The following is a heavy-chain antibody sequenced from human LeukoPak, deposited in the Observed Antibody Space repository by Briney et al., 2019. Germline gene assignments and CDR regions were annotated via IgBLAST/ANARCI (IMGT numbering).Heavy chain of an antibody. J-gene: IGHJ3*02. CDR1: GFTFSNYP. D-gene: IGHD3-22*01. CDR3: ARDISGWPDSNAFDI. CDR2: ISGSGGTT. V-gene: IGHV3-23*01. Sequence: GGSLRLSCAASGFTFSNYPVSWVRQAPGKGLEWVSAISGSGGTTYYADSVKGRFTISRDNSKNTLYLQMNSLRAEDTAVYYCARDISGWPDSNAFDIWGQGTMVTVSS.